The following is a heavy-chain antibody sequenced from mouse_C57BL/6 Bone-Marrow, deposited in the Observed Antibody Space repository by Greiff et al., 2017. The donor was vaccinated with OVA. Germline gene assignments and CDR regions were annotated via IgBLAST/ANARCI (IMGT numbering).Heavy chain of an antibody. CDR3: ARSGITTVEGDCAMDY. V-gene: IGHV1-55*01. CDR1: GYTFTSYW. Sequence: QVQLQQPGAELVKPGASVKMSCKASGYTFTSYWITWVKQRPGQGLEWIGDIYPGSGRTNYNEKFKSKATLTVDTSSSTAYMQLSSLTSADSAVYYCARSGITTVEGDCAMDYWGQGTSVTVSS. D-gene: IGHD1-1*01. CDR2: IYPGSGRT. J-gene: IGHJ4*01.